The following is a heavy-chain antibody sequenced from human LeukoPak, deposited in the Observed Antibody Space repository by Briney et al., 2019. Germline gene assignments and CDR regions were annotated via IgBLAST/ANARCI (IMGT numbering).Heavy chain of an antibody. CDR2: IYYSGST. CDR3: ARVTTVVTLTESYAFDI. D-gene: IGHD4-23*01. CDR1: GGSISSGDYY. V-gene: IGHV4-30-4*08. Sequence: PSETLSLTCTVSGGSISSGDYYWSWIRQPPGKGLEWIGYIYYSGSTYYNPSLKSRVTISVDTSKNQFSLKLSSVTAADTAVYYCARVTTVVTLTESYAFDIWGQGTMVTVSS. J-gene: IGHJ3*02.